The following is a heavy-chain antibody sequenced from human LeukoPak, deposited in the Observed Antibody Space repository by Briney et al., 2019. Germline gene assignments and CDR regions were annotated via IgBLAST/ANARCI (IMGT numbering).Heavy chain of an antibody. CDR2: ISGDGGST. Sequence: GGSLRLSCAASGFTFDDYAMHWVRQAPGKGLEWVSLISGDGGSTYYADSVKGRFTISRDNSKNSLYLQMNSLRTEDTALYYCARKHLESSSWYLPFDYWGQGTLVTVSS. CDR3: ARKHLESSSWYLPFDY. D-gene: IGHD6-13*01. CDR1: GFTFDDYA. V-gene: IGHV3-43*02. J-gene: IGHJ4*02.